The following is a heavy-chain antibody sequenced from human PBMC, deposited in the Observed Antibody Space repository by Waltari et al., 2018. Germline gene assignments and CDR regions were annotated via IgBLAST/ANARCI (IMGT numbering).Heavy chain of an antibody. V-gene: IGHV4-59*11. CDR3: ARVYGSGSRPNFDY. CDR1: GGSISSHY. Sequence: QVQLQESGPGLVKPSETLSLTCTVSGGSISSHYWSWLRQPPGKGLEWIGYIYYSGSTNYNPSLKSRVTISVDTSKNQFSLKLSSVTAADTAVYYCARVYGSGSRPNFDYWGQGTLVTVSS. J-gene: IGHJ4*02. CDR2: IYYSGST. D-gene: IGHD3-10*01.